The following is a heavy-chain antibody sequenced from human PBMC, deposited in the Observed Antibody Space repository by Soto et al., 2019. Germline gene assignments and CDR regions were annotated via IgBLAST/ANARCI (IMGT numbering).Heavy chain of an antibody. D-gene: IGHD3-10*01. J-gene: IGHJ5*02. CDR2: IYTSGST. V-gene: IGHV4-4*07. Sequence: SETLSLTCTVSGGSISSYYWSWIRHPAGKGLEWIGRIYTSGSTNYNPSLKSRVTMSVDTSKNQFSLKLSSVTAADTAVYYCAREGLLWFGDTSGVGWFDPWGQGTLVTVSS. CDR1: GGSISSYY. CDR3: AREGLLWFGDTSGVGWFDP.